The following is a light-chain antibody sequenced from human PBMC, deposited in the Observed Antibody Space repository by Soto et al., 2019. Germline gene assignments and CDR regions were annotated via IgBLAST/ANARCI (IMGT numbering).Light chain of an antibody. Sequence: QSALTQPASVSGSPGQSITISCSGTSTDVGHPYNYVSWYQQYPGKAPKLLIFGVSNRPSGISGRFSGSKSGNTASLTISGLQPEDEADYYFMSYIASTPTHGILGGGTKLTVL. J-gene: IGLJ2*01. CDR2: GVS. CDR3: MSYIASTPTHGI. CDR1: STDVGHPYNY. V-gene: IGLV2-14*03.